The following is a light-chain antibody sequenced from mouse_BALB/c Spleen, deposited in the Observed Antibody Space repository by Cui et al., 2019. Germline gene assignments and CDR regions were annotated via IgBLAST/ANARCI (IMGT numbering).Light chain of an antibody. Sequence: QIVLTHSPALMSASPGEKLTMTCSASSSVSYMYWYQQKPRSSPKPWIYLTSNLASGVPARFSGSGSGTSYSLTISSMEAEDAATYYCQQWSSNPLTFGAGTKLELK. CDR1: SSVSY. V-gene: IGKV4-68*01. CDR2: LTS. CDR3: QQWSSNPLT. J-gene: IGKJ5*01.